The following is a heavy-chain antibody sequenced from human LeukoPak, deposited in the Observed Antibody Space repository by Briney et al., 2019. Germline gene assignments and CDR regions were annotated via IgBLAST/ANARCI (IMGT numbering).Heavy chain of an antibody. CDR3: ARRSGGYDIRNWFDP. V-gene: IGHV4-39*01. CDR1: GGSISSNSYY. D-gene: IGHD3-9*01. CDR2: IYYSGST. Sequence: PSETLSLTCAVSGGSISSNSYYWGWIRQPPGKGLEWIGSIYYSGSTYYNPSLKSRVTISVDTSKNQFSLKLSSVTAADTAVYYCARRSGGYDIRNWFDPWGQGTLVTVSS. J-gene: IGHJ5*02.